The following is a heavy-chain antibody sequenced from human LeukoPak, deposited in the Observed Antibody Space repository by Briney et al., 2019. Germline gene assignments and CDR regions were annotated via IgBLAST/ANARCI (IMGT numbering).Heavy chain of an antibody. Sequence: GGSLRLSCAASGFTFSTYGMHWVRQAPGKGLEWVAFIRFDGSNKYYADSVKGRFTISRDNSKNTLYLQMNSLRAEDTAVYYCAKGFGNSWDTSDYWGQGTLVTVSS. J-gene: IGHJ4*02. D-gene: IGHD6-13*01. V-gene: IGHV3-30*02. CDR3: AKGFGNSWDTSDY. CDR1: GFTFSTYG. CDR2: IRFDGSNK.